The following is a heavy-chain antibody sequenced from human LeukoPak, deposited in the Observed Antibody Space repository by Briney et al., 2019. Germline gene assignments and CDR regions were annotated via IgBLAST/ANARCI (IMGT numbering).Heavy chain of an antibody. CDR2: TRYDGSNK. CDR3: AKGADYILAGYGLDY. CDR1: GFTFSNYA. D-gene: IGHD3-9*01. J-gene: IGHJ4*02. V-gene: IGHV3-30*02. Sequence: GGSLRLSCAASGFTFSNYAMYWVRQAPAKGLEWVAFTRYDGSNKYYADSVKGRFTISRDNSKNTLYLQMNSLRVEDTAVYYCAKGADYILAGYGLDYWGQGTLVTVSS.